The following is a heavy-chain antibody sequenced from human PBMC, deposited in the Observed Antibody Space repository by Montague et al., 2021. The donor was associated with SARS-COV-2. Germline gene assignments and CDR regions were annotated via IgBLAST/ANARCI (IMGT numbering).Heavy chain of an antibody. CDR1: GFTFNTYS. V-gene: IGHV3-21*01. CDR2: ISSSGTYI. Sequence: SLRLSCAAPGFTFNTYSMHWVRRAPGKGLEWVSSISSSGTYIYYADPVRGRFTISRDNAHNSLSLQLNSLRPEDTALYYCARDGVQFGDWPYYFAFWGQGTLVSVSS. D-gene: IGHD2-21*02. J-gene: IGHJ4*02. CDR3: ARDGVQFGDWPYYFAF.